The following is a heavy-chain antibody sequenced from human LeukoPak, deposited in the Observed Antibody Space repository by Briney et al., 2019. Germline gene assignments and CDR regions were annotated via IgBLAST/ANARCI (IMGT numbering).Heavy chain of an antibody. D-gene: IGHD6-13*01. CDR2: IYYSGST. Sequence: SETLSLTCTVSGGSISSSSYYWGWIRQPPGKGLEWIGSIYYSGSTYYNPSLKSRVTISVDTSKNQFSLKLSSVTAADTAVYYCARPGSNSWYPFDYWGQGTLVTVSS. V-gene: IGHV4-39*07. CDR3: ARPGSNSWYPFDY. CDR1: GGSISSSSYY. J-gene: IGHJ4*02.